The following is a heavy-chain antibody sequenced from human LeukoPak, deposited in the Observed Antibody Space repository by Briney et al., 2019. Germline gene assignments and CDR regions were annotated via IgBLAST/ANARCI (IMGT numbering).Heavy chain of an antibody. V-gene: IGHV4-31*03. D-gene: IGHD4-23*01. CDR3: ARGFLTTVVPPPFDY. CDR2: IYYSGST. Sequence: SETLSLTCTVSGSSISSGGYYWSWIRQHPGKGLEWIGYIYYSGSTYYNPSLKSRVTISVDTSKNQFSLKLSSVTAADTAVYYCARGFLTTVVPPPFDYWGQGTLVTVSS. CDR1: GSSISSGGYY. J-gene: IGHJ4*02.